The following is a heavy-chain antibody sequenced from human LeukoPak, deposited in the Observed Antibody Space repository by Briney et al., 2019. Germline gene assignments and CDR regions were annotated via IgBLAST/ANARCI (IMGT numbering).Heavy chain of an antibody. CDR3: ARSGVRGVLGWFDP. CDR1: GGSISSSHW. V-gene: IGHV4-4*02. J-gene: IGHJ5*02. Sequence: PSETLSLTCAVSGGSISSSHWWLWVRQPPGKGLEWIGEIYHSGTTNYNPSLRSRVTISVDKSKNQFSLKLSSVTAADTAVYYCARSGVRGVLGWFDPWGQGTLVIVSS. CDR2: IYHSGTT. D-gene: IGHD3-10*01.